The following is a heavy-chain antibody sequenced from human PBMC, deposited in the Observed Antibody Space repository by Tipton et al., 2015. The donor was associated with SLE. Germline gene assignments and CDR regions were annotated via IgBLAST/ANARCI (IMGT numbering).Heavy chain of an antibody. J-gene: IGHJ6*02. D-gene: IGHD6-19*01. Sequence: QSGAEVKKPGASVKVSCKASGYTFTSYYMHCVRQAPGQGLEWMGIINPSGGSTSYAQKFQGRVTMTRDTSTSTVYMELSSLRSEDTAVYYCARGGAVVGTYYYYGMDVWGQGTTVTVSS. CDR2: INPSGGST. V-gene: IGHV1-46*01. CDR3: ARGGAVVGTYYYYGMDV. CDR1: GYTFTSYY.